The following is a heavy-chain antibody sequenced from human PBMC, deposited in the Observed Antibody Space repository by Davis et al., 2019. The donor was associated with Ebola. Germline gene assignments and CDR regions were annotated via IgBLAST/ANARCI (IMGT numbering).Heavy chain of an antibody. D-gene: IGHD5-18*01. V-gene: IGHV5-51*01. CDR2: IYPGDSDT. J-gene: IGHJ4*02. Sequence: GGSLRLSCKGSGYSFTSYWIGWVRQMPGKGLEWMGIIYPGDSDTRYSPSFQGQVTISADKSISTAYLQWSSLKASDTAMYYCACHRGRDTAMFDYWGQGTLVTVSS. CDR3: ACHRGRDTAMFDY. CDR1: GYSFTSYW.